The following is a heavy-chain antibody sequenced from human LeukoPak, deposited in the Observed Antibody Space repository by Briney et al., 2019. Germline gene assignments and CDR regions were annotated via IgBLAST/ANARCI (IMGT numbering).Heavy chain of an antibody. CDR3: ARGVAVYAFDI. CDR2: IYYSGST. Sequence: SETLSLTCTVSGRSISSYYCSWIRQPPGRGLEWIGYIYYSGSTNYHPSLKGRVTISVDTSKNQFSLKLSSVTAADTAVYYCARGVAVYAFDIWGQGTMVTVSS. D-gene: IGHD2-21*01. CDR1: GRSISSYY. J-gene: IGHJ3*02. V-gene: IGHV4-59*01.